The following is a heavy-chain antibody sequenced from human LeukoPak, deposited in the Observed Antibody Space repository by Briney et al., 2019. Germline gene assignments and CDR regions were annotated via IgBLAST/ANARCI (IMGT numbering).Heavy chain of an antibody. CDR3: ARGDYYDSSGYSDASLFDY. V-gene: IGHV1-2*02. Sequence: ASVKVSCKASGYTFTGYYMHWVRQAPGQGLEWLGWINPNNGGTIYAQKFQGRVAMTRDTSNTTAYMEMTRLRSDDTAVYYCARGDYYDSSGYSDASLFDYWGQGTLVTVSS. CDR1: GYTFTGYY. D-gene: IGHD3-22*01. J-gene: IGHJ4*02. CDR2: INPNNGGT.